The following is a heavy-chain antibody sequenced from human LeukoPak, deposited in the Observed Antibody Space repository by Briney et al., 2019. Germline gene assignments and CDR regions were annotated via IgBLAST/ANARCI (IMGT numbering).Heavy chain of an antibody. J-gene: IGHJ4*02. CDR3: ARDQGSLTRSWYTGY. Sequence: ASVKVSCKASGYTFTGYHLHWVRQAPGQGLEWMGRINPYSGDTNFAQKFQGRVTMTRDTSITTAYMDLSSLTPDDTAVYFCARDQGSLTRSWYTGYWGQGTQVTVSS. D-gene: IGHD6-13*01. CDR2: INPYSGDT. CDR1: GYTFTGYH. V-gene: IGHV1-2*06.